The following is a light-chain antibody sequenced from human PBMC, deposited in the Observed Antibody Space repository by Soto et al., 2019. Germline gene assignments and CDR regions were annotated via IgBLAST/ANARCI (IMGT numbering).Light chain of an antibody. V-gene: IGLV2-14*01. CDR3: CSFTSSSTVV. J-gene: IGLJ3*02. CDR2: EVS. Sequence: QSALTQPASVSGTPGQSITISCTGTSSDVGGYNYVSWYQQHPGKAPKLLIYEVSNRPSGVSNRFSGSKSGNTASLTISGXXAEDEADYYCCSFTSSSTVVFGGGTKLTVL. CDR1: SSDVGGYNY.